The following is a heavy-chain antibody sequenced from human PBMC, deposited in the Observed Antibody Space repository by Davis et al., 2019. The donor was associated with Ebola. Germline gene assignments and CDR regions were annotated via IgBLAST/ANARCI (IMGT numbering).Heavy chain of an antibody. J-gene: IGHJ6*02. CDR2: INPNSGGT. CDR1: GYTFTGYY. D-gene: IGHD3-10*01. V-gene: IGHV1-2*05. Sequence: ASVKVSCKASGYTFTGYYMHWVRQAPGQGLEWVGRINPNSGGTNYAQKFQGRVTMTRDTSISTAYMELSRLRSDDTVVYYCARGGLLWFGEENYYGMDVWGQGTTVTVSS. CDR3: ARGGLLWFGEENYYGMDV.